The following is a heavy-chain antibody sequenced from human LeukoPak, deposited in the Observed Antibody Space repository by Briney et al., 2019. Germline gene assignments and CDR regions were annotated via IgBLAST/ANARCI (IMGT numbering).Heavy chain of an antibody. V-gene: IGHV7-4-1*02. D-gene: IGHD3-9*01. Sequence: ASVKVSCKASGYTFTSYAMNWVRQAPGQGLEWMGWINTNTGNPTYAQGFTGRFVFSLDTSVSTAYLQISNLKAEDTAVYYCARDGYYDILTGYPRFDYWGQGTLVTVS. CDR3: ARDGYYDILTGYPRFDY. J-gene: IGHJ4*02. CDR1: GYTFTSYA. CDR2: INTNTGNP.